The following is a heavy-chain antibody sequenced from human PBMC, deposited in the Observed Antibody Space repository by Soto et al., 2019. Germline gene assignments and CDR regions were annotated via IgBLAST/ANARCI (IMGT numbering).Heavy chain of an antibody. V-gene: IGHV4-39*01. D-gene: IGHD5-18*01. J-gene: IGHJ4*02. Sequence: QLQLQESGPGLVKPSETLSLTCTVSDGSISSSSFYWGWIRQPPGKGLEWIGSIYYSGSAYYNPSLKSRVTMSVDSSRTQFSLKLSSVTAADTAVYFCARSTAMGRGPWLPFDYWGQGTLVTVSS. CDR3: ARSTAMGRGPWLPFDY. CDR2: IYYSGSA. CDR1: DGSISSSSFY.